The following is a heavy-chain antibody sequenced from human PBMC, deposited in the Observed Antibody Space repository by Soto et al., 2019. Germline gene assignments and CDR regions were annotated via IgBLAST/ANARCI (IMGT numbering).Heavy chain of an antibody. D-gene: IGHD2-21*01. Sequence: QVQLQESGPGLVKPSETLSLTCTVSGDSVTSGTYFWTWIRQPPGKGLEWIGYIYYSGHTKYNPSLQXRVTMSLHTFKNQFSLQLNSVTAADTAVYYCARGVVVDFDPWGQGTLVTVSS. CDR3: ARGVVVDFDP. V-gene: IGHV4-61*01. CDR2: IYYSGHT. CDR1: GDSVTSGTYF. J-gene: IGHJ5*02.